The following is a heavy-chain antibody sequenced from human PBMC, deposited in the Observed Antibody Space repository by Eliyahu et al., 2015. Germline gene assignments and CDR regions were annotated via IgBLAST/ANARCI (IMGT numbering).Heavy chain of an antibody. V-gene: IGHV4-4*02. J-gene: IGHJ4*02. CDR1: GDSVSNNKW. Sequence: QVQLQESGPGLVKPSGTLSLTCAVSGDSVSNNKWWGWVRQPPGKGLEWIGEINESGRNNYNPSLKSRVTISLDKSKNQLFLTLTSVTAADTAVYYCAREGIYYVPGDCWGQGTLVIVSS. CDR3: AREGIYYVPGDC. D-gene: IGHD3-16*01. CDR2: INESGRN.